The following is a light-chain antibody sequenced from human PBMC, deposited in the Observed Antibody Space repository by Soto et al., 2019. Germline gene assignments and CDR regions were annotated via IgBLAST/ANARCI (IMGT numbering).Light chain of an antibody. J-gene: IGLJ7*01. CDR1: MRDIGAYNL. V-gene: IGLV2-14*01. CDR3: SSFTSRSSLI. CDR2: EVR. Sequence: QSVLTQPASVSGSPGQSITIFCAGTMRDIGAYNLVSWYQQHPGRAPQLIIYEVRNRPSGSSFRFSGSKSGNTASLTISGLQAEDEADYYCSSFTSRSSLIFGGGTPLTVL.